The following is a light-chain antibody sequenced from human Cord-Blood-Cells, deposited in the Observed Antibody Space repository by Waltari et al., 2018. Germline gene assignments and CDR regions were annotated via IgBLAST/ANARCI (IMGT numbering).Light chain of an antibody. CDR3: QQANRFPYT. CDR1: QGISSW. J-gene: IGKJ2*01. CDR2: AAS. V-gene: IGKV1-12*01. Sequence: DIHMTQSPSSVSASVGDRVTTTSRASQGISSWLAWYPQKPGNAPKHLSYAASSLQSGVPSRFSGSGSGTDCTLTISSLQPEDVATYYCQQANRFPYTFGRGTKLEIK.